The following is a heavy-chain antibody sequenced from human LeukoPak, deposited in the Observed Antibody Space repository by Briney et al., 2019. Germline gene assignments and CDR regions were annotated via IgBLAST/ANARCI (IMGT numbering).Heavy chain of an antibody. Sequence: PSETLSLTCTVSGGSIRSSYYYWGWIRQPPGKGLEWVSAISGSGGSTYYADSVKGRFTISRDNSKNTLYLQMNSLRAEDTAVYYCAKVYCSSTSCYYYGMDVWGQGTTVTVSS. V-gene: IGHV3-23*01. CDR1: GGSIRSSYYY. CDR3: AKVYCSSTSCYYYGMDV. J-gene: IGHJ6*02. CDR2: ISGSGGST. D-gene: IGHD2-2*01.